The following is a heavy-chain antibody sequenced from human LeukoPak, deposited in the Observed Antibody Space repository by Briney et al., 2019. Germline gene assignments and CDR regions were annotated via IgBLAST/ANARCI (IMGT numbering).Heavy chain of an antibody. CDR1: GGSISSGGYY. V-gene: IGHV4-61*08. D-gene: IGHD6-19*01. CDR3: ASSRVKWLATSYYYGMDV. Sequence: SETLSLTCTVSGGSISSGGYYWSWIRQPPGKGLEWIGYIYYSGSTNYNPSLKSRVTISVDTSKNQFSLKLSSVTAADTAVYYCASSRVKWLATSYYYGMDVWGQGTTVTVSS. CDR2: IYYSGST. J-gene: IGHJ6*02.